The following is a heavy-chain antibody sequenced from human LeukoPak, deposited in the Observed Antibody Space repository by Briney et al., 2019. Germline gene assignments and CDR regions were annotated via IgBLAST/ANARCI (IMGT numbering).Heavy chain of an antibody. V-gene: IGHV4-59*08. J-gene: IGHJ3*02. CDR2: IYYTGST. D-gene: IGHD4-17*01. Sequence: PSETLSLTCTVSGGSICSYYWSWIRQPPGKGLEWIGYIYYTGSTNYNPSLKSRVTMSVDTSKNQFSLKLSSVTAADTAVYYCTRRLATTVTDAFDTWGQGTMVTVS. CDR1: GGSICSYY. CDR3: TRRLATTVTDAFDT.